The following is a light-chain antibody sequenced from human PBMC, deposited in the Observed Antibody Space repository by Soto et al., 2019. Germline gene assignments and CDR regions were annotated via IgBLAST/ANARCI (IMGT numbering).Light chain of an antibody. CDR2: GAS. CDR1: QSVRSSY. J-gene: IGKJ4*01. V-gene: IGKV3-20*01. CDR3: QQYGSSPLT. Sequence: EIVLTQSPGTLSLSPGERATLSCRASQSVRSSYLAWYQQKPGQAPRLLMYGASSRATGIPDRFSGSGSGTDFTLTISRLEPEDFAVYYCQQYGSSPLTFGGGTKVDIK.